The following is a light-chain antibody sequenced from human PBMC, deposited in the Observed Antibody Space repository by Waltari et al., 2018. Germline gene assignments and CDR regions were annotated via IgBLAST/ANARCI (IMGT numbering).Light chain of an antibody. J-gene: IGKJ1*01. CDR3: QNYVRLPAT. V-gene: IGKV3-20*01. CDR1: QSVGRS. CDR2: DSS. Sequence: DIVLTQSPGPLSLSPGERAPLSRRASQSVGRSLAWYQQKPGQAPRLLISDSSRRATGIPDRFSGSGAGTAFSLTSSTLEPEDFAVYYCQNYVRLPATFGQGTKVEI.